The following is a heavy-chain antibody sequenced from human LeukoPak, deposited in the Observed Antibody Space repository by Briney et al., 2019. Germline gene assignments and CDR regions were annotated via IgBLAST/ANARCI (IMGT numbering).Heavy chain of an antibody. D-gene: IGHD5-24*01. V-gene: IGHV3-23*01. CDR2: ISTTGGYT. CDR3: AKNPATINSPFDI. Sequence: GGSLRLSCVGSGFSFSTYDMGWVRQTPGKGLEWVSAISTTGGYTEDADSVKGRFTISRDNSQNTLFLQMHSLRAEDTAVYYCAKNPATINSPFDIWGQGTLVTVSP. CDR1: GFSFSTYD. J-gene: IGHJ5*02.